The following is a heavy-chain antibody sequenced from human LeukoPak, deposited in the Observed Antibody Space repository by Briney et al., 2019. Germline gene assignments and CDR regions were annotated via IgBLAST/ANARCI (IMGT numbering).Heavy chain of an antibody. J-gene: IGHJ4*02. CDR3: AREKGAYYYDSSGFHFDY. D-gene: IGHD3-22*01. V-gene: IGHV1-46*01. Sequence: GASVKVSCKASGHTFTSYYMHWVRQAPGQGLEWMGIINPSGGSTSYAQKFQGRVTMTRDTSTSTVYMELSSLRSEDTAVYYCAREKGAYYYDSSGFHFDYWGQGTLVTVSS. CDR2: INPSGGST. CDR1: GHTFTSYY.